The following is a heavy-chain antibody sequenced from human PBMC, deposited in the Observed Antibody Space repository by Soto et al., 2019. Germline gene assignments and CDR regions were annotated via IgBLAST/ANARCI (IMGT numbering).Heavy chain of an antibody. D-gene: IGHD5-12*01. CDR1: GFTFRDYY. J-gene: IGHJ4*02. V-gene: IGHV3-7*03. Sequence: LRLSCAASGFTFRDYYMSWVRQAPGKGLEWVANIKQDGSEKYYVDSVKGRSTISRDNAKKSLYLQMNSMRAEDTAVYYCATSGGGWLQPPVWGQGTLVTVSS. CDR2: IKQDGSEK. CDR3: ATSGGGWLQPPV.